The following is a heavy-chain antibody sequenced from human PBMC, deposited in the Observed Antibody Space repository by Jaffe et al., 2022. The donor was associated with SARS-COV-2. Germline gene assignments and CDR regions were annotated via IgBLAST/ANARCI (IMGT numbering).Heavy chain of an antibody. Sequence: QVQLQESGPGLVKPSETLSLTCTVSGGSISSYYWSWIRQPPGKGLEWIGYIYYSGSTNYNPSLKSRVTISVDTSKNQFSLKLSSVTAADTAVYYCAREPMGGVVTAMGYFDYWGQGTLVTVSS. CDR2: IYYSGST. J-gene: IGHJ4*02. CDR3: AREPMGGVVTAMGYFDY. CDR1: GGSISSYY. D-gene: IGHD2-21*02. V-gene: IGHV4-59*01.